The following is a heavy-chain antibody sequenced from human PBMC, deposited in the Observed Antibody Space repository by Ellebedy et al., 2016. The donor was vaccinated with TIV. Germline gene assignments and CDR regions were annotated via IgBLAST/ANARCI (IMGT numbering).Heavy chain of an antibody. D-gene: IGHD3-10*01. Sequence: PGGSLRLSCAAFGFTVSSNYLTWVRQAPGKGLEWVSVIYSGGGTYYADSVKGRFTISRDNAKNTVFLQLNSLRAEDTAVYFCAKEGDPRGRHSDNTWHWYFELWGRGTLVTVSS. J-gene: IGHJ2*01. CDR2: IYSGGGT. CDR1: GFTVSSNY. CDR3: AKEGDPRGRHSDNTWHWYFEL. V-gene: IGHV3-53*01.